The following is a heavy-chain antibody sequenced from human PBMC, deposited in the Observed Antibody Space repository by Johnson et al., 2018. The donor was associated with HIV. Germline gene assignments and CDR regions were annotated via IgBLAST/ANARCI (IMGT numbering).Heavy chain of an antibody. V-gene: IGHV3-30*03. CDR2: ISYDGSNK. CDR1: GLSFSNFG. D-gene: IGHD1-26*01. CDR3: ASPSGSSRLAFDI. J-gene: IGHJ3*02. Sequence: QVQLVESGGGVVQPGKSLTLSCVGSGLSFSNFGIHWVRQAPGKGPEWVAVISYDGSNKYYADSVNGRFTIFRDNSKNTLYLQMNSLRAEDTAVYYCASPSGSSRLAFDIWGQGTMVTVSS.